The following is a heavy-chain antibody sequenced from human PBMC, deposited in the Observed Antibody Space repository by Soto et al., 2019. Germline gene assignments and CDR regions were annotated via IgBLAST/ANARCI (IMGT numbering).Heavy chain of an antibody. V-gene: IGHV3-30-3*01. Sequence: QVQLVESGGGMVQPGRSLRLSCAASGFTFSSYAMHWVRQAPGKGLEWVAVISYDGSNKYYADSVKGRFTISRDNSKNTLYLQMNSLRAEDTAVYYCARESSRAAMEFVDYWGQGTLVTVSS. J-gene: IGHJ4*02. D-gene: IGHD5-18*01. CDR2: ISYDGSNK. CDR1: GFTFSSYA. CDR3: ARESSRAAMEFVDY.